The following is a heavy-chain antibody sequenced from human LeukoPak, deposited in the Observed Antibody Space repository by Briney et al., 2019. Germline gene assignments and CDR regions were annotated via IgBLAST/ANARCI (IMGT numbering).Heavy chain of an antibody. CDR3: ARAGHRDELGYSSSWYVP. CDR2: IYPGDSDT. J-gene: IGHJ5*02. D-gene: IGHD6-13*01. Sequence: GESLKISCKGSGYSFTSYWIGWVRQMPGKGLEWMGIIYPGDSDTRYSPSFQGQVTISADKSISTAYLQWSSLKASDTAMYYCARAGHRDELGYSSSWYVPWGQGTLVTVSS. V-gene: IGHV5-51*01. CDR1: GYSFTSYW.